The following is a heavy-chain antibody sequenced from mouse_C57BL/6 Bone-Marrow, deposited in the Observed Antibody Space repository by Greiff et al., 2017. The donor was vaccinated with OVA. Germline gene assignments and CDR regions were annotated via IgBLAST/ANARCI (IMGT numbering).Heavy chain of an antibody. J-gene: IGHJ3*01. Sequence: VQLQQPGAELVKPGASVKLSCKASGYTFTSYWMHWVKQRPGQGLEWIGMIHPNSGSNNYNEKFKRQATLTVDKSSSTAYMHLSSLTSWDSEVYYCARWGTDYWGQGTLVTVSA. CDR2: IHPNSGSN. CDR3: ARWGTDY. D-gene: IGHD3-3*01. CDR1: GYTFTSYW. V-gene: IGHV1-64*01.